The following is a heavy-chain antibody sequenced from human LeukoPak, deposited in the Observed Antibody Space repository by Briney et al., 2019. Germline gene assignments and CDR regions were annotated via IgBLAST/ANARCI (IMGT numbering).Heavy chain of an antibody. Sequence: ASETLSLTCTVSGGSISSSSYYWGWIRQPPGKGLEWIGSIYYSGSTYYNPSLKSRVTISVDTSKNQFSLKLSSVTAADTAVYYCARRPIAVAGIDYWGQGTLVTVSS. CDR2: IYYSGST. CDR1: GGSISSSSYY. V-gene: IGHV4-39*01. CDR3: ARRPIAVAGIDY. J-gene: IGHJ4*02. D-gene: IGHD6-19*01.